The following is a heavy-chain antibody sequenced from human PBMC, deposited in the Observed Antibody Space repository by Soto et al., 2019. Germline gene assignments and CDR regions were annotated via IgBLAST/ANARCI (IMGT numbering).Heavy chain of an antibody. J-gene: IGHJ4*02. Sequence: SETLSLTCAVYGGSFSGYYWSWIRQPPGKGLEWIGEINHSGSTNYNPSLKSRVTISVDTSKNQFSLKLSSVTAADTAVYYCASARYGSGSYRLGYWGQGTLVTVSS. D-gene: IGHD3-10*01. CDR2: INHSGST. CDR1: GGSFSGYY. CDR3: ASARYGSGSYRLGY. V-gene: IGHV4-34*01.